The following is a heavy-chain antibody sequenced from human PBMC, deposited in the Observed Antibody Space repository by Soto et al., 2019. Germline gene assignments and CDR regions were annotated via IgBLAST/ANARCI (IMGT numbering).Heavy chain of an antibody. V-gene: IGHV3-7*01. CDR3: ARQEGCSSTSCYAPSWLLPLRYYYGMDV. J-gene: IGHJ6*02. CDR2: IKQDGSEK. Sequence: EVQLVESGGGLVQPGGSLRLSCAASGFTFSSYWMSWVRQAPGKGLEWVANIKQDGSEKYYVDSVKGRFTISRDNAKNSLYLQMNSLRAEDTAVYYCARQEGCSSTSCYAPSWLLPLRYYYGMDVCGQGTTVTVSS. CDR1: GFTFSSYW. D-gene: IGHD2-2*01.